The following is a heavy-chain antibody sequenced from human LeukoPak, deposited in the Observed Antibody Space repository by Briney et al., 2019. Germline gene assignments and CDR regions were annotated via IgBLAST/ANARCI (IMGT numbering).Heavy chain of an antibody. CDR3: ARDAYGDYFFDY. CDR2: IYHSGST. V-gene: IGHV4-30-2*01. D-gene: IGHD4-17*01. J-gene: IGHJ4*02. Sequence: PSETLSLTCTVSGGSISSYSWSWIRQPPGKGLEWIGYIYHSGSTYYNPSLKSRVTISVDRSKNQFSLKLSSVTAADTAVYYCARDAYGDYFFDYWGQGTLVTVSS. CDR1: GGSISSYS.